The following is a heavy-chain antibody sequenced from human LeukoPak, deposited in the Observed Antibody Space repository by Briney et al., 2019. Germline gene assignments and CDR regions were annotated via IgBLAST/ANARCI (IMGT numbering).Heavy chain of an antibody. Sequence: SETLSLTCTVSGGSISTFYWSWIRQPAGKGLEWIGRIYPSGSTNYNPSLKSRVTVSLDTSKNQFSLKLTSVTAADTAAYYCARLNGWYFDYWGQGTLVTVSS. CDR3: ARLNGWYFDY. V-gene: IGHV4-4*07. J-gene: IGHJ4*02. CDR2: IYPSGST. CDR1: GGSISTFY. D-gene: IGHD6-19*01.